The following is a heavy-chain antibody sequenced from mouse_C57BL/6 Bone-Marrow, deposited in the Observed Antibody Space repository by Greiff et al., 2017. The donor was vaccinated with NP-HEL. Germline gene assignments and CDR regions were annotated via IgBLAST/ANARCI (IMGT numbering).Heavy chain of an antibody. D-gene: IGHD2-3*01. CDR2: ISSGSSTI. Sequence: DVKLVESGGGLVKPGGSLKLSCAASGFTFSDYGMHWVRQAPEKGLEWVAYISSGSSTIYYADTVKGRFTISRDNANNTLFLQMTSLRSEDTAMYYCARGRVYDGYSRAMDYWGQGTSVTVSS. CDR3: ARGRVYDGYSRAMDY. J-gene: IGHJ4*01. CDR1: GFTFSDYG. V-gene: IGHV5-17*01.